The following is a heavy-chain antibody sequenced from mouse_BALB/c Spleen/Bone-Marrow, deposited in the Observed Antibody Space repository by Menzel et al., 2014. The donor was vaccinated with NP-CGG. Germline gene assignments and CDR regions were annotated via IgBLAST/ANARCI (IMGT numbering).Heavy chain of an antibody. Sequence: EVHLVESGGGLVKPGGSLKLSCAASGFAFSSYAMSWVRQSPEKRLEWVAEISSGGSYTYYPDTVTGRFTISRDNAKNTLYLEMSSLRSEDTAMYHCARDYYGSSYAMDYWGQGTSVTVSS. V-gene: IGHV5-9-4*01. D-gene: IGHD1-1*01. CDR1: GFAFSSYA. CDR3: ARDYYGSSYAMDY. CDR2: ISSGGSYT. J-gene: IGHJ4*01.